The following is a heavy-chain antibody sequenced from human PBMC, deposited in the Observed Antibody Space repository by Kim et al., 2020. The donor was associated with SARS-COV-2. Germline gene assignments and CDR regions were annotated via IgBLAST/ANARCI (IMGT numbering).Heavy chain of an antibody. V-gene: IGHV4-34*01. CDR3: ARGSIVVVPAAAYYYYYMDV. J-gene: IGHJ6*03. Sequence: SETLSLTCAVYGGSFSGYYWSWIRQPPGKGLEWSGEINHSGSTNYNPSLKSRVTISVDTSKNQFSLKLSSVTAADTAVYYCARGSIVVVPAAAYYYYYMDVWGKGTTVTVSS. CDR2: INHSGST. D-gene: IGHD2-2*01. CDR1: GGSFSGYY.